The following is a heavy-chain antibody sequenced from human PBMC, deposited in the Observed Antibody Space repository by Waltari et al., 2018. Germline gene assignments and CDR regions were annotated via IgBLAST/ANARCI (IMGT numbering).Heavy chain of an antibody. Sequence: EVQLVESGGGLVKPGGSLRLSCAASGFTFSSYSMNWVSQAPGKGLEWVSSISSSSSYIYYADSVKGRFTISRDNAKNSLYLQMNSLRAEDTAVYYCARTRKLIAVAGTDYWGQGTLFTVSS. J-gene: IGHJ4*02. CDR3: ARTRKLIAVAGTDY. CDR2: ISSSSSYI. V-gene: IGHV3-21*01. D-gene: IGHD6-19*01. CDR1: GFTFSSYS.